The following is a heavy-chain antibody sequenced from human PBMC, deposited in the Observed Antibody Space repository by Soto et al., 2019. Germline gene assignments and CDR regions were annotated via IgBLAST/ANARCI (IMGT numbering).Heavy chain of an antibody. J-gene: IGHJ4*02. D-gene: IGHD1-26*01. V-gene: IGHV4-39*01. CDR2: IYYSGST. Sequence: QLQLQESGPGLVKPSETLSLTCTVSGGSISSSSYYWGWIRQPPGKGLEWIGSIYYSGSTYYNPSLKSRVNISVDTSKNQFSLKLSAVTAADTAVYYCARRIIVGATIDYWGQGTLVTVSS. CDR3: ARRIIVGATIDY. CDR1: GGSISSSSYY.